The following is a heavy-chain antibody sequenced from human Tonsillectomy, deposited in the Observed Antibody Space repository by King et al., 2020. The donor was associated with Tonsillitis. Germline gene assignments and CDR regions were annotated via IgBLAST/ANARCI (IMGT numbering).Heavy chain of an antibody. J-gene: IGHJ4*02. Sequence: VPLQESGPGLVKPSQTLSLTCTVSGGSISSGGYYWSWIRQHPGKGLEWIGYIYYSGSTYYNPSLKNRVTISVDTSKNQFSLKLSSVTAADTAVYYCARDSRYFDWSELDYWGQGTLVTVSS. D-gene: IGHD3-9*01. CDR1: GGSISSGGYY. V-gene: IGHV4-31*03. CDR2: IYYSGST. CDR3: ARDSRYFDWSELDY.